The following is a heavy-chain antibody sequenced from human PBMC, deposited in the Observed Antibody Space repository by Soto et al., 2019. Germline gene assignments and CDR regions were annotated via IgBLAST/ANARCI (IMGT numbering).Heavy chain of an antibody. CDR2: ISWNSGSI. CDR1: GFTFDDYA. V-gene: IGHV3-9*01. D-gene: IGHD6-25*01. J-gene: IGHJ6*03. Sequence: GGSLRLSCAASGFTFDDYAMHWVRQAPGKGLEWVSGISWNSGSIGYADSVKGRFTISRDNAKNSLYLQMNSLRAEDTALYYCAKSRRAGGKYYYYMDVWGKGTTVTVSS. CDR3: AKSRRAGGKYYYYMDV.